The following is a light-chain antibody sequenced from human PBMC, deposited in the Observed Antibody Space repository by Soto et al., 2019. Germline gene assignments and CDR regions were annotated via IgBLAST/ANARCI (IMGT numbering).Light chain of an antibody. CDR3: SSYTSSSTPYV. CDR2: EVS. J-gene: IGLJ1*01. CDR1: SSDVGGYNY. Sequence: QSAQTQPAAVCGSTGQSITISCTGTSSDVGGYNYVSWYQQHPGKAPKLMIYEVSNRPSGVSNRFSGSKSGNTASLTISGLQAEDEADYYCSSYTSSSTPYVFGTGTKVTVL. V-gene: IGLV2-14*01.